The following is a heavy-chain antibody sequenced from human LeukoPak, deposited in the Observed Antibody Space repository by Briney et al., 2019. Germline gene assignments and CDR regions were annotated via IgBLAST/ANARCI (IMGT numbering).Heavy chain of an antibody. D-gene: IGHD4-17*01. J-gene: IGHJ5*02. CDR2: IRNKANTYST. Sequence: PGGSLRLSCAASGFPFSDHYMDWVRQAPGRGLEWVGRIRNKANTYSTEYAASVKGRVTISRDDSENSLYLQVNSLKTEDTAVYYCARLLPYGPFMSWGQGTLVTVSS. CDR1: GFPFSDHY. V-gene: IGHV3-72*01. CDR3: ARLLPYGPFMS.